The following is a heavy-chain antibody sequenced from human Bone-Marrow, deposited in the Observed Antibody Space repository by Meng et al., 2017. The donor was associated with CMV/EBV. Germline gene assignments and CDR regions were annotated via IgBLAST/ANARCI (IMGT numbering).Heavy chain of an antibody. J-gene: IGHJ2*01. CDR3: ARGVGARGYWYFDL. CDR1: GFAVSRNY. D-gene: IGHD1-26*01. CDR2: IYSGGGP. V-gene: IGHV3-53*01. Sequence: CAPSGFAVSRNYMSWVGRAPGKGLEWVSVIYSGGGPSYATSVKGQFTISRDNSKNTLYLQMNSLRAEDTAVYYCARGVGARGYWYFDLWGRGTLVTVSS.